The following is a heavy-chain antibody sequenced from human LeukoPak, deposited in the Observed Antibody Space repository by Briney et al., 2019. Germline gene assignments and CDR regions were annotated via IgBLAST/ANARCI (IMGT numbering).Heavy chain of an antibody. Sequence: GGTLRLSCAVSGFTFSSYGMSWVRQAPGKGLEWVSAISGSGGSTYYADSVKGRFTISRDNSKNTLYLQMNSLRAEDTAVYYCAKDSQWLVGTFDYWGQGTLVTVSS. J-gene: IGHJ4*02. V-gene: IGHV3-23*01. CDR2: ISGSGGST. D-gene: IGHD6-19*01. CDR3: AKDSQWLVGTFDY. CDR1: GFTFSSYG.